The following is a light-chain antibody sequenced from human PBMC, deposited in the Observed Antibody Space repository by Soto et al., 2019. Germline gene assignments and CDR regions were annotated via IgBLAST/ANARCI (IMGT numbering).Light chain of an antibody. V-gene: IGKV3-20*01. CDR1: QSLSSSL. J-gene: IGKJ4*01. Sequence: EIVLTQSPGTLSLSPGERATLSCRASQSLSSSLLAWYQQKPGQAPRLLIYGASSKGTGIPDRFSGSGSGTDFTLTISRLEPEDFAVYYCQQYGSSPLTFGGGTKVEIK. CDR3: QQYGSSPLT. CDR2: GAS.